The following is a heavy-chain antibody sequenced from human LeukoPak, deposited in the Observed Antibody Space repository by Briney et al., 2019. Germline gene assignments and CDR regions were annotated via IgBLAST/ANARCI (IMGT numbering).Heavy chain of an antibody. Sequence: GGSLRLSCAASGFTFSSYGMHWVRQAPGKGLEWVAFIRYDGSNKYYADSVKGRFTISRDNSKNTLYLQMNSLRAEDTAVYYCAKDSRASSSWSPWYFDYWGQGTLVTVSS. D-gene: IGHD6-13*01. CDR1: GFTFSSYG. CDR3: AKDSRASSSWSPWYFDY. J-gene: IGHJ4*02. CDR2: IRYDGSNK. V-gene: IGHV3-30*02.